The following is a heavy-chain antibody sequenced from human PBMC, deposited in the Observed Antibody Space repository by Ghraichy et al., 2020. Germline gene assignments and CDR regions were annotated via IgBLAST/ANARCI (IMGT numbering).Heavy chain of an antibody. D-gene: IGHD3-22*01. CDR2: ISAYNGNT. J-gene: IGHJ2*01. CDR1: GYTFTSYG. V-gene: IGHV1-18*01. Sequence: ASVKVSCKASGYTFTSYGISWVRQAPGQGLEWMGWISAYNGNTNYAQKLQGRVTMTTDTSTSTAYMELRSLRSDDTAVYYCARDKYYYDSSGYTNWYFDLWGRGTLVTVSS. CDR3: ARDKYYYDSSGYTNWYFDL.